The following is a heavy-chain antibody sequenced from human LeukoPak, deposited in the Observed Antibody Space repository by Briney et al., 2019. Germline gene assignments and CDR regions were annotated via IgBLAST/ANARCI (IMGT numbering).Heavy chain of an antibody. CDR2: IKEDGSEK. J-gene: IGHJ4*02. CDR3: ARGGGSGSYYKRELDY. Sequence: GGSLRLSCAASGITFSNSWMCWVRQASGKGLEWVANIKEDGSEKYYVNSVKGRFTISRDNAKNSPYLQMNSLRAEDTAVYYCARGGGSGSYYKRELDYWGQGTLVTVSS. V-gene: IGHV3-7*01. D-gene: IGHD3-10*01. CDR1: GITFSNSW.